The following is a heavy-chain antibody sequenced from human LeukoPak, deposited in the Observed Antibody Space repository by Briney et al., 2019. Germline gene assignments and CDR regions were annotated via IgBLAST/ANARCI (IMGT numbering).Heavy chain of an antibody. V-gene: IGHV4-61*02. CDR3: ARTRGRFLEWLLDY. CDR1: GGSITTGSYY. Sequence: SETLSLTCTVSGGSITTGSYYWSWIRPPEGKGLEWIGRIYTSGSTNYNPSLRSRVTISLDTSKNHFSLKLSSVTAADTAVYYCARTRGRFLEWLLDYWGQGTLVTVSS. J-gene: IGHJ4*02. D-gene: IGHD3-3*01. CDR2: IYTSGST.